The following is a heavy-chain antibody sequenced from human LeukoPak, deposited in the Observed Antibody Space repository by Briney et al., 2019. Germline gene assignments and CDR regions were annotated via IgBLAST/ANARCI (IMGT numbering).Heavy chain of an antibody. CDR3: AKADGSSGYYDPPLDY. V-gene: IGHV3-30-3*01. Sequence: PGGSLRLSCAASGFTFSSYAMHWVRQAPGKGLEWVAVISYDGSNKYYADSVKGRFTISRDNSKNTLYLQMNSLRAEDTAVYYCAKADGSSGYYDPPLDYWGQGTLVTVSS. D-gene: IGHD3-22*01. J-gene: IGHJ4*02. CDR1: GFTFSSYA. CDR2: ISYDGSNK.